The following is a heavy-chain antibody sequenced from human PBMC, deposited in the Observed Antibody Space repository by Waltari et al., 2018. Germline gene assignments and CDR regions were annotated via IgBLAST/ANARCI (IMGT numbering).Heavy chain of an antibody. CDR1: GFTFSSYE. D-gene: IGHD2-15*01. J-gene: IGHJ4*02. Sequence: EVQLVESGGGLVQPGGSLRLSCAASGFTFSSYEMNWVRQAPGKGLEWVSYSSSSGSTIYYADSVKCRFTISRDNAKNSLYLQMNSLRAEDTAVYYCAREISSIDYWGQGTLVTVSS. V-gene: IGHV3-48*03. CDR2: SSSSGSTI. CDR3: AREISSIDY.